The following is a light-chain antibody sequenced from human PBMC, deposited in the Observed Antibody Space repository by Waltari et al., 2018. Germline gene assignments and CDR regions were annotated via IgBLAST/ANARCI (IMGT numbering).Light chain of an antibody. CDR2: DVN. CDR3: NSYTFSNTWV. J-gene: IGLJ3*02. Sequence: QSALTQPASVSGSPGQSITISCTGTISDIGDYNYVSWYQQYPGKAPTLIIFDVNKRSLGVSNRFSGSKSGNTASLTISGLQAEDEADYYCNSYTFSNTWVFGGGTKLTVL. V-gene: IGLV2-14*01. CDR1: ISDIGDYNY.